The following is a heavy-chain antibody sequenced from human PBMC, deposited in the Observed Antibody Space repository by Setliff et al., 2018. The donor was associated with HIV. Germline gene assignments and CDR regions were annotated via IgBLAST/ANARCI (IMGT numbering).Heavy chain of an antibody. Sequence: SETLSLTCTVSGGSISGYYWTWIRQPPGKGLEWIGYISYSGSTNYTPALKSRVTISIDTSNNQFSLKLSSVTAADTAVYYCARDRVEYDNLGYYNDYFDSWGQGTLVTVSS. V-gene: IGHV4-59*01. CDR2: ISYSGST. CDR1: GGSISGYY. CDR3: ARDRVEYDNLGYYNDYFDS. D-gene: IGHD3-22*01. J-gene: IGHJ4*02.